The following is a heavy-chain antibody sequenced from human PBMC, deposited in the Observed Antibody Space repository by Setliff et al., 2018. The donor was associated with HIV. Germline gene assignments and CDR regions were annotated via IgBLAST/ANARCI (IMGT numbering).Heavy chain of an antibody. CDR1: GYTFTSYG. Sequence: ASVKVSCKASGYTFTSYGISWVRQAPGQGLEWMGWISAYNGNTNYAQKFEDRVTMTTDTSTSTVYMELSSLRSEDTAVYYCAREPSGSGNYFYFDYWGQGTLVTVSS. D-gene: IGHD1-26*01. V-gene: IGHV1-18*01. CDR3: AREPSGSGNYFYFDY. CDR2: ISAYNGNT. J-gene: IGHJ4*02.